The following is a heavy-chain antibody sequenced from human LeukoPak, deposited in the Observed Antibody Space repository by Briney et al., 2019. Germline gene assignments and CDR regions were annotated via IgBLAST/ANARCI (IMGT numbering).Heavy chain of an antibody. D-gene: IGHD2-15*01. CDR2: VSYSGST. V-gene: IGHV4-59*08. CDR3: ARHGGYCSGSSCSGVWFDP. Sequence: SETLSLTCTVSGGFISSYYWSWIRQPPGKGLEWIAFVSYSGSTNYNPSLKSRVTISVDTSKKQFSLSLSSVTAADTAVYHCARHGGYCSGSSCSGVWFDPWGQGTLVTVSS. J-gene: IGHJ5*02. CDR1: GGFISSYY.